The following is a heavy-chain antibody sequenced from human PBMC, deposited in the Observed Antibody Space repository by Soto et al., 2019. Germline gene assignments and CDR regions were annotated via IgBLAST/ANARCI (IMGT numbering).Heavy chain of an antibody. V-gene: IGHV3-53*01. CDR3: ARVVLVGATPDYFDH. D-gene: IGHD1-26*01. CDR2: LYSGGTT. Sequence: EVQLVESGGSFIQPGGSLRLSCAVSGFSVSRNVMSWIRQAPGKGLAWVSILYSGGTTYYTGSVEGRFTMSGDDSKNTVYLQMKSLRVEDTATYFCARVVLVGATPDYFDHWGQGSLVTVSS. J-gene: IGHJ4*01. CDR1: GFSVSRNV.